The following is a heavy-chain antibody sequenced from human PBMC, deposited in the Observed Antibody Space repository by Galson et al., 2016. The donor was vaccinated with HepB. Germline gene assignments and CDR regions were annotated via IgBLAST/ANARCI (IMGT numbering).Heavy chain of an antibody. V-gene: IGHV3-23*01. Sequence: SLRLSCAASGFTFISHAMSWVRQAPGKGLEWVSTITGSGGSTYYGDSVKGRFTISRDNSQNTVYLQMNSLRGDDTAVYYCARVKRAGRQLVAKTQNYHPGDVFGQGTTVTVSS. D-gene: IGHD6-13*01. J-gene: IGHJ6*02. CDR2: ITGSGGST. CDR1: GFTFISHA. CDR3: ARVKRAGRQLVAKTQNYHPGDV.